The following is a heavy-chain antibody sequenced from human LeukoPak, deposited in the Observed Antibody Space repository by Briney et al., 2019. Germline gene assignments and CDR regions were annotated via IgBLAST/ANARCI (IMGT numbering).Heavy chain of an antibody. D-gene: IGHD3-9*01. V-gene: IGHV3-11*01. CDR1: GFTFSDFH. Sequence: GGSLRLFCAASGFTFSDFHMSWIRQAPGKGLEWVSYISSGGTIYYADSVKSRFTISRDNAKTSLYLQVNSLTAEDTAVYFCARDHWLLRAFDIWGQGTMVTVSS. CDR2: ISSGGTI. CDR3: ARDHWLLRAFDI. J-gene: IGHJ3*02.